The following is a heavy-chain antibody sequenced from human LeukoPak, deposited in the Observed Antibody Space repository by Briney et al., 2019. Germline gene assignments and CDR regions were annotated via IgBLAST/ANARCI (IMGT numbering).Heavy chain of an antibody. CDR2: ISSNGGST. V-gene: IGHV3-64D*06. CDR3: VKDAFAFSRGSYFDY. D-gene: IGHD3-16*01. CDR1: GFTFSSYA. Sequence: GGSLRLSCSASGFTFSSYAMHWVRQAPGKGLEYVSAISSNGGSTYYADSVKGRFTISRDNSKNTLYLQMSSLRAEDTAVYYCVKDAFAFSRGSYFDYWGQGALVTVSS. J-gene: IGHJ4*02.